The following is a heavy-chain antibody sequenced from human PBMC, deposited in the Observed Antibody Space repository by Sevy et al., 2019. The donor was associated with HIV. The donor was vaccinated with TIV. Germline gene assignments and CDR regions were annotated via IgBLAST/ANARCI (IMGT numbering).Heavy chain of an antibody. CDR1: GFTFRSYG. J-gene: IGHJ4*02. CDR2: IWYHGIDK. Sequence: GGSLRLSCTASGFTFRSYGMHWVRQAPGKGLEWVTTIWYHGIDKYYADSVKGRFTISRDNSNNTLYLQMHNLGAEDTAVYYCARGSTIFGVIIIDHWGQGTPVTVSS. CDR3: ARGSTIFGVIIIDH. V-gene: IGHV3-33*01. D-gene: IGHD3-3*01.